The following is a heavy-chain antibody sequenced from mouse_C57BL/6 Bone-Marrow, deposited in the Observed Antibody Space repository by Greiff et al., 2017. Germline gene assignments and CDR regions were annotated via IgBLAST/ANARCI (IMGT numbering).Heavy chain of an antibody. V-gene: IGHV1-81*01. CDR1: GYTFTSYG. Sequence: QVQLQQSGAELVRPGASVKLSCKASGYTFTSYGISWVKQRPGQGLEWIGDIYPRSGNTYYNEKFKGKATLTADKSSSTAYMELRSLTSEDSAVYFCDSYCDYGDSMDVWGTGTSVTVSS. CDR3: DSYCDYGDSMDV. D-gene: IGHD2-4*01. CDR2: IYPRSGNT. J-gene: IGHJ4*01.